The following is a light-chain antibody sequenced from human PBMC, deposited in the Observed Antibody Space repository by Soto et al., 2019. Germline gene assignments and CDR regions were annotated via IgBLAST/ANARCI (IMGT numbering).Light chain of an antibody. CDR2: WAS. Sequence: MTQTPESLAVSLPAGPAIHARSGPSVLYSAKNKNFLTWYQQKPGQPPKLLIYWASTRESGVPDRFTGSGSGTDFTLTINSLQAEDVAVYYCQQHYINPITFGQGTRLEI. CDR3: QQHYINPIT. V-gene: IGKV4-1*01. CDR1: PSVLYSAKNKNF. J-gene: IGKJ5*01.